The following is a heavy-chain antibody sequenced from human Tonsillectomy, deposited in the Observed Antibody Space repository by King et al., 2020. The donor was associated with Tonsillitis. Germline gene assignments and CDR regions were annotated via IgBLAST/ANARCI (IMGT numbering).Heavy chain of an antibody. CDR3: ARDRKYYDSSGYYPPRAAFDI. J-gene: IGHJ3*02. Sequence: QLVQSGGGLVQPGGSLRLSCAASGFTFSSYSMNWVRQAPGKGLEWVSYISSSSSTIYYADSVKGRFTIYRDNAKNSLYLQMNSLSDEDTAVYYCARDRKYYDSSGYYPPRAAFDIWGQGTMVTVSS. V-gene: IGHV3-48*02. D-gene: IGHD3-22*01. CDR1: GFTFSSYS. CDR2: ISSSSSTI.